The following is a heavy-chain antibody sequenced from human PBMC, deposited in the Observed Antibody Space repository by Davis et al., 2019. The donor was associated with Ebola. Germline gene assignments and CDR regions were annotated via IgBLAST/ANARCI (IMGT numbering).Heavy chain of an antibody. D-gene: IGHD4-11*01. CDR3: ARGHNYAHEY. Sequence: ASVQVSCKASGYTFTGYNMHWVRQAPGQGLEWMGRIFSNSGGPNYAQKFQGRVTVTRDTSISTAYMELSSLRYDDTADYYCARGHNYAHEYWGQGTLVTVSS. CDR1: GYTFTGYN. CDR2: IFSNSGGP. J-gene: IGHJ4*02. V-gene: IGHV1-2*06.